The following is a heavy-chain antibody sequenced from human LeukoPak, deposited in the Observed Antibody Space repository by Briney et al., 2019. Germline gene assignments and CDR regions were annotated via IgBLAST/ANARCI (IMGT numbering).Heavy chain of an antibody. CDR2: ISSSGSTI. Sequence: GGSLRLSCAASGFTFSSYEMNWVRQAPGKGLEWVSCISSSGSTIYYADSVKGRFTISRDNAKNSLYLQMNSLRAEDTAVYYCAELGITMIGGVWGKGTAVTISS. J-gene: IGHJ6*04. D-gene: IGHD3-10*02. CDR1: GFTFSSYE. V-gene: IGHV3-48*03. CDR3: AELGITMIGGV.